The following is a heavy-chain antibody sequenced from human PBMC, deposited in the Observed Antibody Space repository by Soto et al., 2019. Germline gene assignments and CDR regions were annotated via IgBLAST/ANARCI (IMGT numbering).Heavy chain of an antibody. V-gene: IGHV3-30*18. CDR3: AKCGQYYDSSGYYLDY. J-gene: IGHJ4*02. CDR2: ISNDGNFE. CDR1: GFSFISYS. Sequence: EGSLRLSCVASGFSFISYSMHWVRQAPGKGLEWVAVISNDGNFEYYTDSVKGRFTISRDNSKNTLYLQMNSLRAEDTAVYYCAKCGQYYDSSGYYLDYWGQGTLVTVSS. D-gene: IGHD3-22*01.